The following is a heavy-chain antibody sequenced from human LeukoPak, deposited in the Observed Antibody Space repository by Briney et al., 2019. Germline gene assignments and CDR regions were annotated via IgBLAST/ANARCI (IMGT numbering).Heavy chain of an antibody. V-gene: IGHV1-24*01. CDR3: ATDRRDYDFWRSPNFDY. CDR1: GYTLTELS. Sequence: ASVKVSCKVSGYTLTELSMHWVRQAPGKGLEWMGGFDPEDGETIYAQKFQGRVTMTEDTSTDTAYMELSSLRSEDTAVYYCATDRRDYDFWRSPNFDYWGQGTLVTVSS. D-gene: IGHD3-3*01. CDR2: FDPEDGET. J-gene: IGHJ4*02.